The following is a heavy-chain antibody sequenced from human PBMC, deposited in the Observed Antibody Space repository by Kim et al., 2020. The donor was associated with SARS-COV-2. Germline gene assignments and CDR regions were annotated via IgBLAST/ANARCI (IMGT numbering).Heavy chain of an antibody. V-gene: IGHV1-69*04. CDR1: GGTFSSYP. Sequence: SVKVSCKASGGTFSSYPINWVRQAPGQGLEWMGRIIPIQNIANYAQKLQGRVTMTADKSTITAYMEVTRLRSEDTAVYFCARGQAGAFDIWGQGTMVTV. D-gene: IGHD6-13*01. J-gene: IGHJ3*02. CDR3: ARGQAGAFDI. CDR2: IIPIQNIA.